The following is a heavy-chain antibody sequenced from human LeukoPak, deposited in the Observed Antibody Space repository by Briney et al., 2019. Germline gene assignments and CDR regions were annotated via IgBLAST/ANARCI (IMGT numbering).Heavy chain of an antibody. CDR2: ISAYNGNT. CDR1: GYTFTSYG. Sequence: ASVKVSCKASGYTFTSYGISWVRQAPGQGLEWMGWISAYNGNTNYAQKFQGRVTVTRNTSISTAYMELSSLRSEDTAVYYCARGYHRYYYGSGRWYNWFDPWGQGTLVTVSS. D-gene: IGHD3-10*01. V-gene: IGHV1-18*01. CDR3: ARGYHRYYYGSGRWYNWFDP. J-gene: IGHJ5*02.